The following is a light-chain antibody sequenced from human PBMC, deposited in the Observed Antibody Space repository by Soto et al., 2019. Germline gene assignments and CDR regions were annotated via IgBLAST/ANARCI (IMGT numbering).Light chain of an antibody. V-gene: IGKV3D-20*01. CDR2: DAS. CDR1: QSINNNY. CDR3: QQFDNLIT. J-gene: IGKJ4*01. Sequence: EIVLTQSPATLSLSPGERATLSCGASQSINNNYLAWYQQKPGLAPRLLIYDASTRAAGMPDRFGGSGSGTDFTLTISRLEPEDFAVYYCQQFDNLITFGGGTKVEIK.